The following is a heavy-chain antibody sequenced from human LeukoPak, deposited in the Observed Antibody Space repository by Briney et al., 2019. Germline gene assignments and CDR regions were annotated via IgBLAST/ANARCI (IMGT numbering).Heavy chain of an antibody. Sequence: SETLSLTCAVYGGSFSGYYWSWIRQPPGKGLEWIGEINHSGSTNYNPSLKSRVTISVDTSKNQFSLKLSSVTAAGTAVYYCARVGGVIRNYVMDFLWFDPWGQGTLVIVSS. V-gene: IGHV4-34*01. CDR2: INHSGST. J-gene: IGHJ5*02. D-gene: IGHD1-7*01. CDR1: GGSFSGYY. CDR3: ARVGGVIRNYVMDFLWFDP.